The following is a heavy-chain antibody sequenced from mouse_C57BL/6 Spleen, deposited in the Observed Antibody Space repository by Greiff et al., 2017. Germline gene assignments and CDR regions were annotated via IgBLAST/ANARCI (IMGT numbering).Heavy chain of an antibody. CDR1: GYTFTNYW. CDR2: IYPGGGYT. CDR3: ARYYSNPPYYAMDY. Sequence: QVQLQQSGAELVRPGTSVKMSCKASGYTFTNYWIGWAKQRPGHGLEWIGDIYPGGGYTNYNEKFKGKATLTADKSSSTAYMQFSSLTSEDSAIYYCARYYSNPPYYAMDYWGQGTSVTVSS. V-gene: IGHV1-63*01. J-gene: IGHJ4*01. D-gene: IGHD2-5*01.